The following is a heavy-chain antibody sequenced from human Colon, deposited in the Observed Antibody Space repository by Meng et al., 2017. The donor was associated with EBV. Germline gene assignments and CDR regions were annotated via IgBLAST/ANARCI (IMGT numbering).Heavy chain of an antibody. V-gene: IGHV4-34*01. CDR3: ARGPGGSYYLYYFDY. J-gene: IGHJ4*02. CDR1: GGSFSGYY. D-gene: IGHD1-26*01. CDR2: INHSGST. Sequence: QVQLQQWGAGRVKPSATLSLTCAVYGGSFSGYYWSWIRQPPEKGLEWIGEINHSGSTNYNPSLKSRVTISVDTSKKQFSLKLSSVTAADTAVYYCARGPGGSYYLYYFDYWGQGTLVTVSS.